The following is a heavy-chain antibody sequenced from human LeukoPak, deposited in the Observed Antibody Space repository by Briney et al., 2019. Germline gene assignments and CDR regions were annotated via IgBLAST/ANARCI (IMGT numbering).Heavy chain of an antibody. CDR3: ARLSAYCGGDCYPP. V-gene: IGHV4-34*01. CDR2: INHSGST. Sequence: SETLSLTCAVYGGSFSGYYWSWIRQPPGKGLEWIGEINHSGSTNYNPSLKSRVTITVDTSKNQFSLKLSSVTAADTAVYYCARLSAYCGGDCYPPWGQGTLVTVSS. CDR1: GGSFSGYY. J-gene: IGHJ5*02. D-gene: IGHD2-21*02.